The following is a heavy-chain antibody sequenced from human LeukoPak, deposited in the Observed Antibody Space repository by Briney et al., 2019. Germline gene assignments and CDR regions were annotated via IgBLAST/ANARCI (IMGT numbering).Heavy chain of an antibody. CDR2: IYYSGST. J-gene: IGHJ4*02. D-gene: IGHD5-12*01. CDR3: ARANARMRYSGYDYDY. CDR1: GGSISSSSYY. Sequence: SETLSLTCTVSGGSISSSSYYWGWIRQPPGKGLEWIGSIYYSGSTYYNLSLKSRVTISVDTSKNQFSLKLSSVTAADTAVYYCARANARMRYSGYDYDYWGQGTLVTVSS. V-gene: IGHV4-39*07.